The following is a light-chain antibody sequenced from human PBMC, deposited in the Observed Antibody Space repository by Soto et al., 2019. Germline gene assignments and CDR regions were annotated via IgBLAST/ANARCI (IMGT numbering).Light chain of an antibody. CDR3: QQYNNWPPFT. CDR1: QSVSSS. CDR2: GAS. V-gene: IGKV3-15*01. Sequence: EIVMTQSPATLSVSPGERVTLSCRASQSVSSSLAWYQQKPGQAPRLLIYGASTKATGIPARFSGSGSGTEVTLTIRSLQSEDFAVYSCQQYNNWPPFTCGPGTKLDIK. J-gene: IGKJ3*01.